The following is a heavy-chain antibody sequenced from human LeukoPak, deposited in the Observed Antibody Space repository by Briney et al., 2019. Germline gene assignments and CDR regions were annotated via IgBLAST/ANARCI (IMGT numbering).Heavy chain of an antibody. D-gene: IGHD4/OR15-4a*01. Sequence: SQTLSLTCAISGDSVSSNSTAWNWIRQSPSRGLEWLGRTYYRSKWYNDYTVSVKSRITFNPDTSKNQFSLHLNSVTPEDTAVYYCARKRLSADSFDIWGQGTLVAVSS. J-gene: IGHJ3*02. CDR1: GDSVSSNSTA. V-gene: IGHV6-1*01. CDR3: ARKRLSADSFDI. CDR2: TYYRSKWYN.